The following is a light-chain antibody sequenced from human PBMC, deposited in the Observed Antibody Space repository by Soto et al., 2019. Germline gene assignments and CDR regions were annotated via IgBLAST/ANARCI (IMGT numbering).Light chain of an antibody. V-gene: IGLV2-14*01. CDR2: EVS. Sequence: QSALTQPASVSGSPGQSITISCIGTSSDVGGYNYVSWYQQHPGKAPKLMICEVSNRPSGVSNRFSGSKSGNTASLTISGLQAEDEADYYCSSYTSSSTYVFGTGTKLTVL. CDR3: SSYTSSSTYV. CDR1: SSDVGGYNY. J-gene: IGLJ1*01.